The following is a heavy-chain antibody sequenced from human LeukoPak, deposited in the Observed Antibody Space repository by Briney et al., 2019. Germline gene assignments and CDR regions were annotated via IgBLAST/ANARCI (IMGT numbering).Heavy chain of an antibody. V-gene: IGHV3-33*03. CDR1: GFTFSSYG. CDR2: IWYDGSNK. D-gene: IGHD2-15*01. CDR3: AKKDVSYFDY. J-gene: IGHJ4*02. Sequence: GGSLRLSCAASGFTFSSYGMHWVRQAPGKGLEWVAVIWYDGSNKYYADSVKGRFTISRDNSKHTLYLQMNSLRAEDTAVYYCAKKDVSYFDYWGQGTMVTVSS.